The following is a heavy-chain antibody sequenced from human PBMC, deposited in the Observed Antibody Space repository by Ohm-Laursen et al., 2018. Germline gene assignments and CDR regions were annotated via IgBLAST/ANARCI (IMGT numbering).Heavy chain of an antibody. CDR3: ARRSITGTTEFDY. J-gene: IGHJ4*02. Sequence: SLRLSCTASGFTFSSYGMHWVRQAPGKGLEWLSYISSSGTTKYYADSVKGRFTISRDNANKSLYLQMNSLRAEDTAVYYCARRSITGTTEFDYWGQGTLVTVSS. D-gene: IGHD1-7*01. CDR2: ISSSGTTK. V-gene: IGHV3-48*04. CDR1: GFTFSSYG.